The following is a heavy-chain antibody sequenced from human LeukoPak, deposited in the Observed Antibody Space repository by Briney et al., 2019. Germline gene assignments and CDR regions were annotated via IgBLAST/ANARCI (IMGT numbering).Heavy chain of an antibody. CDR1: GGSFSGYS. CDR2: INHSGGT. CDR3: ARGVDYYGV. D-gene: IGHD3-10*01. V-gene: IGHV4-34*01. Sequence: SETLSLTCAVYGGSFSGYSWNWIRQPPVKGLEWIGEINHSGGTNYNPSLKSRVTISVDTSKKQFSLKLSSVTAADTAVYYCARGVDYYGVWGQGTLVTVSS. J-gene: IGHJ4*02.